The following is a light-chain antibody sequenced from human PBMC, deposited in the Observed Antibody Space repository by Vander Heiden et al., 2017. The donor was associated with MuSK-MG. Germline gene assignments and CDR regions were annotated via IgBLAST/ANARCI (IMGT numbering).Light chain of an antibody. J-gene: IGLJ2*01. CDR3: SSHTSSSTL. Sequence: QSALTPPASVSGSPGQSLPLSRTGTSSDVGSYNVVSGYQQHPGKAPRLMIFDVRSRSAGAANRFTGSKSGNTAALTISGLQAEDEADYYCSSHTSSSTLFGGGTKLTVL. CDR1: SSDVGSYNV. CDR2: DVR. V-gene: IGLV2-14*03.